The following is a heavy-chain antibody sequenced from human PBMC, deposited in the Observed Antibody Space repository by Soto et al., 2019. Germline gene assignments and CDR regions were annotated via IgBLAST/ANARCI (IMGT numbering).Heavy chain of an antibody. J-gene: IGHJ4*02. CDR2: ISGSGGST. CDR1: GFTFSSYA. V-gene: IGHV3-23*01. CDR3: AKSGPVYCSSSSCPLDY. D-gene: IGHD2-2*01. Sequence: EVQLLESGGGLVQPGGSLRLSCAASGFTFSSYAMSWVRQAPGKGLEWVSAISGSGGSTYYADSVKGRLTISRDNSKNTLYLQMNSRRAEDTAVYYCAKSGPVYCSSSSCPLDYWGQGTLVTVSS.